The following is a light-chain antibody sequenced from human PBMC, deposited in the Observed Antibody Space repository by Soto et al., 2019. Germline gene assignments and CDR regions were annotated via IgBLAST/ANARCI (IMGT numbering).Light chain of an antibody. J-gene: IGLJ1*01. V-gene: IGLV2-23*02. CDR2: EVT. CDR1: NSILGDYNL. Sequence: QAVVTPPPPLSWVPGQSVSPSLTGNNSILGDYNLVSWFQQHPGEVPKLIIYEVTRRPSGVSNRFSGSKSGNTASLTISGLQAEDEAQYYCCSFAGISTFVFGTGTKVTVL. CDR3: CSFAGISTFV.